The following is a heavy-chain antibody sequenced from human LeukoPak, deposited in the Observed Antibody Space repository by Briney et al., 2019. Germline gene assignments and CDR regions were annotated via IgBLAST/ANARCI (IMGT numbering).Heavy chain of an antibody. V-gene: IGHV1-8*01. CDR1: GYTFTSCD. D-gene: IGHD6-19*01. J-gene: IGHJ4*02. Sequence: ASVKVSCKASGYTFTSCDINWVRQATGQGLEWMGWMNPNSGNTGYGQSFQGRITRTRDISIGTAYMELSNLTSEDTAIYYCTRGSSGRRDNWGQGTLATVSS. CDR3: TRGSSGRRDN. CDR2: MNPNSGNT.